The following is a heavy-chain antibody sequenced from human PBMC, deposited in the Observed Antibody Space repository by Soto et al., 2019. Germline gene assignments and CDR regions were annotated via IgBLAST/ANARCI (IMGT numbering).Heavy chain of an antibody. CDR3: AKDNCISTSCYRLYNWFDP. CDR1: GFTFSSYG. CDR2: ISHDGSNK. J-gene: IGHJ5*02. D-gene: IGHD2-2*01. Sequence: QVQLVESGGGVVQLGRSLRLSCAASGFTFSSYGMHWVRQAPGKGLEWVAVISHDGSNKYYGDSVKGRFTISRDNSKNTLYLQMNSLRAEDTAVYYCAKDNCISTSCYRLYNWFDPWGQGTLVTVSS. V-gene: IGHV3-30*18.